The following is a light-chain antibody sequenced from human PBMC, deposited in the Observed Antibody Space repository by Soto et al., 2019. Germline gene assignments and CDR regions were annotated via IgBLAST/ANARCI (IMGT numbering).Light chain of an antibody. CDR1: QSVSSSY. CDR3: QQYGSSWT. Sequence: EIVLTQSPATLSLSPGERATLSCRASQSVSSSYLAWYQQKPGQAPRLLISGASSRATGIPDRFSGSGSGTDFTLTISRLEPEDFAVYYCQQYGSSWTFGQGTKVDIK. V-gene: IGKV3-20*01. CDR2: GAS. J-gene: IGKJ1*01.